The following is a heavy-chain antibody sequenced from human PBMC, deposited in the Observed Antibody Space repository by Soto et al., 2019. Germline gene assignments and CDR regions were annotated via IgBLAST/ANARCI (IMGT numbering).Heavy chain of an antibody. CDR3: ARGGWGFDY. CDR2: INEDGSEK. CDR1: GFTLSSYW. V-gene: IGHV3-7*01. J-gene: IGHJ4*02. Sequence: EVQLVESWGGLVQPGGSLRLSCAASGFTLSSYWMSWVRQAPGKGLEWVASINEDGSEKYSVDSVKGRFTSSRDNARKSLYLQMNSLRAEDTAVYYCARGGWGFDYWGQGTQVTVSS. D-gene: IGHD6-19*01.